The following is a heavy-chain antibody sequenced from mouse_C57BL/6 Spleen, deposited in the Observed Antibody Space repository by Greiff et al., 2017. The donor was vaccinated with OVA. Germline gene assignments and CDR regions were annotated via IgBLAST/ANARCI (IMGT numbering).Heavy chain of an antibody. V-gene: IGHV5-17*01. CDR2: ISSGSSTI. CDR3: ARVRSRYAMDY. J-gene: IGHJ4*01. Sequence: DVMLVESGGGLVKPGGSLKLSCAASGFTFSDYGMHWVRQAPEKGLEWVAYISSGSSTIYYVDTVKGRFTISRDNAKNTLFLQMTSLRSEDTAMYYCARVRSRYAMDYWGQGTSVTVSS. CDR1: GFTFSDYG.